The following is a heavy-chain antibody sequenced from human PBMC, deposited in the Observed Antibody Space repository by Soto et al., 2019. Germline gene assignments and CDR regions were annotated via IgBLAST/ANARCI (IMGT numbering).Heavy chain of an antibody. Sequence: QVQLQESGPGLVKPSQTLSLTCTVSGGSISSGGYYWSWIRQHPGKVLEWIGYIYYSGSTYYNPSHKIRVTIAVDTSKNQFSLKPSSVTAADTAVYYCARGRGIVATINRSLLFDYWGQGTLVTVSS. CDR3: ARGRGIVATINRSLLFDY. CDR1: GGSISSGGYY. D-gene: IGHD5-12*01. V-gene: IGHV4-31*03. J-gene: IGHJ4*02. CDR2: IYYSGST.